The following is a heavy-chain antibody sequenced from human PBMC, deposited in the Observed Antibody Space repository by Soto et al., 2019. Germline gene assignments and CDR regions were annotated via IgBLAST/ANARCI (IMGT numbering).Heavy chain of an antibody. CDR3: ARGPVASGAAAVQLYYYCYGMDV. J-gene: IGHJ6*02. Sequence: SETLSLTCTVSGGSISSSSYYWGWIRQPPGKGLEWIGSIYYSGSTYYNPSLKSRVTISVDTSKNQFSLKLSSVTAADTAVYYCARGPVASGAAAVQLYYYCYGMDVWGQGTTVTVSS. CDR2: IYYSGST. V-gene: IGHV4-39*01. CDR1: GGSISSSSYY. D-gene: IGHD6-13*01.